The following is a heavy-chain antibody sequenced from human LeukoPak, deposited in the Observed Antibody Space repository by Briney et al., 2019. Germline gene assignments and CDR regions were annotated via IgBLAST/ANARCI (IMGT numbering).Heavy chain of an antibody. V-gene: IGHV1-69*13. Sequence: SVKVSCKASGGTFSSYAISWVRQAPGQGLEWVGGIIPIFGTSNYAQKFQVRVTLTADEYTSTAYMELSSLRSEDTAVYYCARAPGYFDYWGQGTLVTVSS. CDR2: IIPIFGTS. CDR1: GGTFSSYA. CDR3: ARAPGYFDY. J-gene: IGHJ4*02.